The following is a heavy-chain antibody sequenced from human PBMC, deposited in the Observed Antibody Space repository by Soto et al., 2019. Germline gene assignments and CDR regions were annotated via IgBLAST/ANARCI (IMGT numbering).Heavy chain of an antibody. V-gene: IGHV3-23*01. J-gene: IGHJ4*02. D-gene: IGHD3-22*01. CDR1: GFTISNYA. CDR3: ANHKQIFYDSIGSV. Sequence: GGSLTLSCAASGFTISNYAISWVRKAQEQGLECVASIGATGSSMYYADSVKGRLTISRDNSKNTPYLQMHTLRADDAAVDYFANHKQIFYDSIGSVWAQGTLVTVSS. CDR2: IGATGSSM.